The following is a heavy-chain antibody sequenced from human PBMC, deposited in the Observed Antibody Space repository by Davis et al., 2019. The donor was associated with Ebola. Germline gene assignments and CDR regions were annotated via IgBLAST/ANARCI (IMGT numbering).Heavy chain of an antibody. D-gene: IGHD1-1*01. J-gene: IGHJ5*02. V-gene: IGHV1-8*02. Sequence: AASVEVSCKASGYTFTSYAMHWVRQAPGQRLEWMGWMNPNSGNTGYAQKFQGRVTMTRDTSITTAYMELTSLTSEDTAVYYCARDSVTYNWNEDMGWFDPWGQGTLVTVSS. CDR1: GYTFTSYA. CDR3: ARDSVTYNWNEDMGWFDP. CDR2: MNPNSGNT.